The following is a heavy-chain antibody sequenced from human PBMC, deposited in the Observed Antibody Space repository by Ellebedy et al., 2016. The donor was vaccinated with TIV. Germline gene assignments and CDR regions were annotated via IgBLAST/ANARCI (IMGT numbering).Heavy chain of an antibody. Sequence: GGSLRLXXEASGFTFSNYAMNWVRQAPGKGLEWVSAISGSDAGTYYADSVKGRFTISRDDSKNTLYLQMNSLRVEDTAVYYCAREYYYDRSASPSFYFDYWGQGTLVTVSS. D-gene: IGHD3-22*01. J-gene: IGHJ4*02. V-gene: IGHV3-23*01. CDR3: AREYYYDRSASPSFYFDY. CDR2: ISGSDAGT. CDR1: GFTFSNYA.